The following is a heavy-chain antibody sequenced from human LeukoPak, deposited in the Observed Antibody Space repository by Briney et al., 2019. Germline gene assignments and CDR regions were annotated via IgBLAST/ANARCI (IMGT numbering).Heavy chain of an antibody. CDR2: IYYSGST. CDR3: AELYSWSYFNDYFDY. J-gene: IGHJ4*02. CDR1: GGSISSSSYY. Sequence: KPSATRSLTCTVSGGSISSSSYYWGWIRQPPGKGLAWIGSIYYSGSTYYNPSLKSRVTISVDTSKNQFSLKLRSVTAAGTAVYYCAELYSWSYFNDYFDYWGQGTLVTVSS. V-gene: IGHV4-39*01. D-gene: IGHD1-26*01.